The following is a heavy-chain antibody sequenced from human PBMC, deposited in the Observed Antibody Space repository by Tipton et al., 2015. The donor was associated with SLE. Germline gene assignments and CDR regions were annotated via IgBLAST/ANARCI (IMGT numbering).Heavy chain of an antibody. J-gene: IGHJ5*02. CDR3: ASEGPARNNRFDP. CDR2: IYYTGNT. D-gene: IGHD2-2*01. Sequence: TLSLTCTVSGGSISSYYWSWIRQPPGKGLEWIGYIYYTGNTNYNPSLESRVTISVDKSKNHFSLNLSSVTAADTAVYYCASEGPARNNRFDPWGQGTLVTVSS. CDR1: GGSISSYY. V-gene: IGHV4-59*12.